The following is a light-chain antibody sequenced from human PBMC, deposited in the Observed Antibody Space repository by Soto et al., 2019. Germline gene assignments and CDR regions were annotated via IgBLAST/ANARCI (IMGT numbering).Light chain of an antibody. CDR3: QHYGTSLYT. V-gene: IGKV3-20*01. CDR2: GAS. Sequence: EVVLTQSPGTLSLSPGERATLSCRASQSVAANYLAWYQQKRGQAPRLLIYGASSRATGIPDRFSGSGSGTDFTLTISRLEPEDFSVYYCQHYGTSLYTFGQGTKLEIK. J-gene: IGKJ2*01. CDR1: QSVAANY.